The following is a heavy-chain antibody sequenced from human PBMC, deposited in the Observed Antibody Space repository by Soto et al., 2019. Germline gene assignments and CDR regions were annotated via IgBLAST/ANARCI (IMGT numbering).Heavy chain of an antibody. J-gene: IGHJ4*02. CDR2: INHSGST. CDR3: AREGSITMVRGVIITPYYFDY. CDR1: CGSFSGYY. D-gene: IGHD3-10*01. Sequence: SETLSLTCAFYCGSFSGYYWSWIRQPPGKGLEWIGEINHSGSTNYNPSLKSRVTISVDTSKNQFSLKLSSVTAADTAVYYCAREGSITMVRGVIITPYYFDYWGQGTLVTVSS. V-gene: IGHV4-34*01.